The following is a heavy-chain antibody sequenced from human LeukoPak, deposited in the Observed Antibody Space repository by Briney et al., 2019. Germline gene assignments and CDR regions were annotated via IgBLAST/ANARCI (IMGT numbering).Heavy chain of an antibody. D-gene: IGHD2-8*01. CDR3: ARVLRNGDAFDI. V-gene: IGHV3-21*01. CDR2: ISSSSSYI. Sequence: PGGSLRLSCAASGFTFSSYSMNWVRQAPGKGLEWVSSISSSSSYIYYADSVKGRFTISRDNAKNSLYLQMNSLRAEDTAVYYCARVLRNGDAFDIWGQGTMVTVSS. CDR1: GFTFSSYS. J-gene: IGHJ3*02.